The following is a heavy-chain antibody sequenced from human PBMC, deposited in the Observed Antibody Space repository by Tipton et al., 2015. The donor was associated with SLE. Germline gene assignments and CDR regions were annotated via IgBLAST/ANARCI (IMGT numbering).Heavy chain of an antibody. J-gene: IGHJ4*02. V-gene: IGHV4-61*02. CDR2: IYTKGSM. D-gene: IGHD3-10*01. Sequence: TLSLTCSVSGGSISSGSYYWSWIRQPAGKGLEWIGRIYTKGSMNYSPSLRSRVTISLDPSKNQLSLKLTSVTAADTAVYYCARMDRGSSPPWGAFDYWGQGTLVTVSS. CDR1: GGSISSGSYY. CDR3: ARMDRGSSPPWGAFDY.